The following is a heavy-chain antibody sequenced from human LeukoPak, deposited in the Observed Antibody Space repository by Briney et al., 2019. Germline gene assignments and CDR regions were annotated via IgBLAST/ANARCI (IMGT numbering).Heavy chain of an antibody. CDR2: VSHDEATQ. CDR3: ARENSGIAATDIIDY. CDR1: GFTFRSYA. V-gene: IGHV3-30-3*01. J-gene: IGHJ4*02. Sequence: PGKSLRLSCAAFGFTFRSYAMHWIRQAPGKGLEWLAVVSHDEATQHYAAAVKGRFTISRDNAEKSLYLQMDSLRAEDTAIYYCARENSGIAATDIIDYWGQGTLVAVSS. D-gene: IGHD6-13*01.